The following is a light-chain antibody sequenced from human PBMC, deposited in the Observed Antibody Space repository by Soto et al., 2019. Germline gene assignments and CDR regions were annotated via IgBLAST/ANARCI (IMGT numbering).Light chain of an antibody. Sequence: QSALTQPASVSGSPGQSITISCTGTSSDVGGYKYVSWYQQHPDKAPKLMIYEVSNRPSGVSNRFSGSKSGNTASLTISGLQADDEADYYCTSYTRSSTLVVFGGGTKVTVL. CDR3: TSYTRSSTLVV. J-gene: IGLJ2*01. CDR2: EVS. CDR1: SSDVGGYKY. V-gene: IGLV2-14*01.